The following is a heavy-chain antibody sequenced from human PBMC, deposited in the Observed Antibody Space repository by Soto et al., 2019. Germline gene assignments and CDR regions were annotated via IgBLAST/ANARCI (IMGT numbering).Heavy chain of an antibody. V-gene: IGHV1-2*02. J-gene: IGHJ4*02. CDR1: GYTSTGYY. D-gene: IGHD3-22*01. Sequence: ASVKVSCKASGYTSTGYYMHWVRQAPGQGPEWMGWINPNSGGTNYAQKFQGRVTMTRDTSISTAYMELSRLRSDDTAVYYCARGYYYDSSGYYYGYYFDYWGQGTLVTVSS. CDR3: ARGYYYDSSGYYYGYYFDY. CDR2: INPNSGGT.